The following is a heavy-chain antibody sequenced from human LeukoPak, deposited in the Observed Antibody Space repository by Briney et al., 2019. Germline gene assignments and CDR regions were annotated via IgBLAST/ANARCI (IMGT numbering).Heavy chain of an antibody. Sequence: SETLSLTCTVSGGSISSYYWSWIRQPPGKGLEWIGYIYYSGSTNYNPSLKSRVTISVDTSKNQFSLKLSSVTAADTAVYYCARAFYCSGGSCYSGLDYWGQGTLVTVSS. CDR3: ARAFYCSGGSCYSGLDY. CDR1: GGSISSYY. J-gene: IGHJ4*02. V-gene: IGHV4-59*01. D-gene: IGHD2-15*01. CDR2: IYYSGST.